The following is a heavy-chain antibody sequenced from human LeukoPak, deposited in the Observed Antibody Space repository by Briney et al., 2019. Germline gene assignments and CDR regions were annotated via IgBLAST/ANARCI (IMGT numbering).Heavy chain of an antibody. J-gene: IGHJ5*02. CDR3: ARKNYGSNRWFDP. D-gene: IGHD4/OR15-4a*01. CDR1: RYTFTSYD. Sequence: ASVKVSCKASRYTFTSYDINWVRQAPGQGLEWMGWMNPNSGNTGYAQKFQGRVAMTRNTSVSTAYMELSNLRSEDTAVYYCARKNYGSNRWFDPWGQGTLVTVSS. V-gene: IGHV1-8*01. CDR2: MNPNSGNT.